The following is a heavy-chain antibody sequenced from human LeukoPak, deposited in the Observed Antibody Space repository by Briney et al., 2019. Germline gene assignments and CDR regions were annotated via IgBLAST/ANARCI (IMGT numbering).Heavy chain of an antibody. Sequence: GGSLRLSCAASGFTFSNAWMSWVRQAPGKGLEWVGRIKSKTDGGTTDYAAPVKGRFTISRDDSKNTLYLQMNSLKTEDTAVYYCTTDPHIETIASGDYWGQGTLVTVSS. CDR2: IKSKTDGGTT. CDR3: TTDPHIETIASGDY. D-gene: IGHD6-13*01. V-gene: IGHV3-15*01. CDR1: GFTFSNAW. J-gene: IGHJ4*02.